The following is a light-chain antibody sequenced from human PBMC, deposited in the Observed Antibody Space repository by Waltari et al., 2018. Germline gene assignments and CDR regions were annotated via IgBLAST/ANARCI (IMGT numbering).Light chain of an antibody. Sequence: QPVLTQPPSASGTPGQRVTISCSGSSSNIGIHSIYWFQQLPGTAPHLLIYRNNQWPSGVPDRFSGYKSGTSASLAISGLQSEDEADYYCSTWDDSLGGPVFGGGTKLTVL. CDR3: STWDDSLGGPV. V-gene: IGLV1-47*01. J-gene: IGLJ3*02. CDR2: RNN. CDR1: SSNIGIHS.